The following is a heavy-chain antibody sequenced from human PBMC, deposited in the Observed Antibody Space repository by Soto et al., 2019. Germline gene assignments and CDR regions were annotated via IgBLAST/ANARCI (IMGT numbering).Heavy chain of an antibody. V-gene: IGHV4-31*03. J-gene: IGHJ6*02. CDR1: GGSISSGGYY. Sequence: SETLSLTCTVSGGSISSGGYYWSWIRQHPGKGLEWIGYIYYSGSTYYNPSLKSRVTISVDTPKNQFSLKLSSVTAADTAVYYCAAMVRGVSSFYYYYGMDVWGQGTTVTVSS. D-gene: IGHD3-10*01. CDR2: IYYSGST. CDR3: AAMVRGVSSFYYYYGMDV.